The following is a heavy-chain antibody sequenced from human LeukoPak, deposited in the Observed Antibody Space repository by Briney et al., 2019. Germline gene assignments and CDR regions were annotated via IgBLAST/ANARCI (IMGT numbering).Heavy chain of an antibody. CDR2: IIPILGIA. D-gene: IGHD3-9*01. CDR1: GYTFTSYA. CDR3: ARDDTPYYDILC. V-gene: IGHV1-69*04. Sequence: SVKVSCKASGYTFTSYAMHWVRQAPGQGLEWMGRIIPILGIANYAQKFQGRVTITADKSTSTAYMELSSLRSEDTAVYYCARDDTPYYDILCWGQGTLVTVSS. J-gene: IGHJ4*02.